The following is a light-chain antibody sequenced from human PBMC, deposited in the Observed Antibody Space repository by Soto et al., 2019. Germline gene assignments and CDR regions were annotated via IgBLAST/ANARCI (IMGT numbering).Light chain of an antibody. CDR2: EVN. CDR1: SSDVGGYNY. V-gene: IGLV2-8*01. J-gene: IGLJ1*01. Sequence: QSALTQHPSASGSPGQSVTISCTGTSSDVGGYNYVSWYQQYPGKAPKLMMYEVNKRPSGVPDRFSGSKSGNTAYLTVSGLQTEDEADYYCSSYAGTNNVFGNGTKLTVL. CDR3: SSYAGTNNV.